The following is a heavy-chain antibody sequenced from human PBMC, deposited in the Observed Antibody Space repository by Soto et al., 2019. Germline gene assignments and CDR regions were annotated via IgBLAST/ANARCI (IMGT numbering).Heavy chain of an antibody. V-gene: IGHV1-69*13. CDR3: ARGDDDASREGYSYGLDAFDI. CDR1: GGTFSSYA. D-gene: IGHD5-18*01. J-gene: IGHJ3*02. CDR2: IIPIFGTA. Sequence: GASVKVSCKASGGTFSSYAISWVRQAPGQGLEWMGGIIPIFGTANYAQKFQGRVTITADESTSTAYMELSSLRSEDTAVYYCARGDDDASREGYSYGLDAFDIWGQGTMVTVSS.